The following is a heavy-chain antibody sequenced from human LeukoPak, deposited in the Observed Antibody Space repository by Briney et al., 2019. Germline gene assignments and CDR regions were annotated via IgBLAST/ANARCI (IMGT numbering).Heavy chain of an antibody. V-gene: IGHV1-2*02. CDR1: GYTFTGYY. Sequence: ASVKVSCTASGYTFTGYYMHWVRQAPGQGREWMGGINPNSGAANYAQKFQGRVTMTRDTSISTAYMELTTLRSDDTALYYCARDSGSFFHDAFDIWGQGTMVTVSS. J-gene: IGHJ3*02. D-gene: IGHD1-26*01. CDR2: INPNSGAA. CDR3: ARDSGSFFHDAFDI.